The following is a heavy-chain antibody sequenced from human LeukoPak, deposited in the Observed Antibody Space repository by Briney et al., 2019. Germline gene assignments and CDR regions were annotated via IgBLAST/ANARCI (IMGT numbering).Heavy chain of an antibody. V-gene: IGHV2-5*02. Sequence: ESGPTLVKPTQTLTLTCTFSGFSLSTSGVGVGWIRQPPGKALEWLALIYWDDDKRYSPSLKSRLTITKDTSKNQVVLTMTNMDPVDTATYYCAHMTPGWFGLTHWFDPWGQGTLVTVSS. D-gene: IGHD3-10*01. CDR1: GFSLSTSGVG. CDR2: IYWDDDK. CDR3: AHMTPGWFGLTHWFDP. J-gene: IGHJ5*02.